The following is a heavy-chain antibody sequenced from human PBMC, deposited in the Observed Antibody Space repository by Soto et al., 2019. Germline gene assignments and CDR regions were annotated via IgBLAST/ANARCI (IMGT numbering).Heavy chain of an antibody. D-gene: IGHD5-12*01. V-gene: IGHV1-18*01. CDR1: GYTFTSYG. Sequence: QVQLVQSGAEVKKPGASVKVSCKASGYTFTSYGISWVRQAPGQGLEWMGWISAYNGNTNYAQKLQGRVTMSTDTSTSTAYMELRSMRSGDTAVYYCAREGARRGYSGYDRYFDDWGQGTLVTVSS. J-gene: IGHJ4*02. CDR3: AREGARRGYSGYDRYFDD. CDR2: ISAYNGNT.